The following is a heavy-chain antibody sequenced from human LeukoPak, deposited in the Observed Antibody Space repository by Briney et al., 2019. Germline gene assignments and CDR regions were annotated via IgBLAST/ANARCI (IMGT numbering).Heavy chain of an antibody. V-gene: IGHV3-23*01. CDR2: ISGSGGST. CDR1: GFTFSSSS. Sequence: GGSLRLSCAASGFTFSSSSISWVRQAPGKGLEWVSGISGSGGSTYYADSVKGRFTISRDNSKNTLYLQMNSLRAEDTAVYHCAKFSEYYYDSSGYYYFDYWGQGTLVTVSS. J-gene: IGHJ4*02. D-gene: IGHD3-22*01. CDR3: AKFSEYYYDSSGYYYFDY.